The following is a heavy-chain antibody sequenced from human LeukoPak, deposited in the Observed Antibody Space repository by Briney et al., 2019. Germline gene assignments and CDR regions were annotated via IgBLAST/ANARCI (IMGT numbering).Heavy chain of an antibody. CDR1: GFIFDDYA. V-gene: IGHV3-9*01. D-gene: IGHD6-13*01. CDR2: ISWNSGSI. Sequence: GGSLRLSCAASGFIFDDYAMHWVRQAPGKGLEWVSGISWNSGSIGYADSVKGRFTISRDNAKNSLYLQMNSLRAEDTALYYCAKGDSSSWYAHGMDVWGQGTTVTVSS. J-gene: IGHJ6*02. CDR3: AKGDSSSWYAHGMDV.